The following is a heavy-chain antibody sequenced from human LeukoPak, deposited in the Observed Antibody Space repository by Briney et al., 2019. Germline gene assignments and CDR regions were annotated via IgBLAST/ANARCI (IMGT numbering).Heavy chain of an antibody. CDR3: AARFPTSQWELHY. V-gene: IGHV1-58*01. D-gene: IGHD1-26*01. Sequence: ASVKVSCKASGFTFTSSAVQWVRQSRGQRLEWKGWIVVGSGNTNYAQKFQERVTITRDMSTSTAYMELSSLRSEDTAVYYCAARFPTSQWELHYWGQGTLVTVSS. CDR2: IVVGSGNT. J-gene: IGHJ4*02. CDR1: GFTFTSSA.